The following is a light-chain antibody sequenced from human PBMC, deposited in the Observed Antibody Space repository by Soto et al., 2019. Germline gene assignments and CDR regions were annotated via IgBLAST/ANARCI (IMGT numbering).Light chain of an antibody. CDR1: SSDVGGYHY. CDR2: DVT. J-gene: IGLJ3*02. CDR3: CSYAGSYTVM. Sequence: QSALTQPRSVSGSPGQSVTISCTGTSSDVGGYHYVSWYQHLPGKAPKLMIYDVTKRPSGVPDRFSGSKSGNTASLTISGLQAEDEADYYCCSYAGSYTVMFGGGTKLTVL. V-gene: IGLV2-11*01.